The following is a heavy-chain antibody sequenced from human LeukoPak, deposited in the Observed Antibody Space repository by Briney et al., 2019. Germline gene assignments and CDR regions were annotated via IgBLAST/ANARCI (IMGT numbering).Heavy chain of an antibody. V-gene: IGHV4-59*12. CDR3: ARDTAVAGTPRFYDY. CDR2: IYYSGST. CDR1: GGSISSYY. J-gene: IGHJ4*02. D-gene: IGHD6-19*01. Sequence: PSETLSLTCTVSGGSISSYYWNWIRQPPGKGLEWIGYIYYSGSTNYNPSLKSRVTISVDTSKNQFSLKLSSVTAADTAVYYCARDTAVAGTPRFYDYWGQGTLVTVSS.